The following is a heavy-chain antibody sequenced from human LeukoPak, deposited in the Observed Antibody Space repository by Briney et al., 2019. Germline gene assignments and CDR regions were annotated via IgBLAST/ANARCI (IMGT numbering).Heavy chain of an antibody. Sequence: GGSLRLSCAASGLSFTYYGMHWVRQAPGEGLEWVAVIWNNGGNKYYADSVKGRFTISRDNSMNTLYLQMNSLRAEDTAVYYCARAIYSSAWYGMDVWGKGTTVTVAS. CDR1: GLSFTYYG. J-gene: IGHJ6*04. D-gene: IGHD6-19*01. CDR2: IWNNGGNK. V-gene: IGHV3-33*01. CDR3: ARAIYSSAWYGMDV.